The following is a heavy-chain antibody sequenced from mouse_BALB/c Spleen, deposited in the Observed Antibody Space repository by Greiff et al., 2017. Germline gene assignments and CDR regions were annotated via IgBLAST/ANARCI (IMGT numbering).Heavy chain of an antibody. V-gene: IGHV1-20*02. CDR2: INPYNGDT. D-gene: IGHD2-2*01. CDR3: ARIIYGYDEGAYAMDY. CDR1: GYSFTGYF. J-gene: IGHJ4*01. Sequence: EVQLQESGPELVKPGASVKISCKASGYSFTGYFMNWVMQSHGKSLEWIGRINPYNGDTFYNQKFKGKATLTVDKSSSTAHMELRSLASEDSAVYYCARIIYGYDEGAYAMDYWGQGTSVTVSS.